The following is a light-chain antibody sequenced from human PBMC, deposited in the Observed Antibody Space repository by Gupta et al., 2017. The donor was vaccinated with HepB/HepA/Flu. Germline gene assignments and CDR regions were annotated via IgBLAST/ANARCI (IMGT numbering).Light chain of an antibody. CDR2: VAS. CDR1: DPLISY. V-gene: IGKV3-11*01. Sequence: EIVLTQSPATLSLSPGERATLSCSASDPLISYLAFYQQTPVQSPRLLIYVASNRSTAIPARFSGGGSGADFTLTVSSLEPEDFAFYYCQQSSNWPRTFGQGTKVEIK. J-gene: IGKJ1*01. CDR3: QQSSNWPRT.